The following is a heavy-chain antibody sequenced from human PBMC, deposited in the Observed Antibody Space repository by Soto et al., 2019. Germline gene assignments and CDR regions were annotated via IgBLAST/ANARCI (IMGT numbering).Heavy chain of an antibody. CDR3: ARDHEGPQAFDF. V-gene: IGHV3-74*01. Sequence: VQLVESGGGLVQPGGSRRLSCAVSGFSFTNYWMHWVRQVPGMGLVWISCISPDGSDIRHADSVKGRFTISRDNAKNTVYLQMNSLTAEDTSVYYCARDHEGPQAFDFWGQGTLLTVSS. J-gene: IGHJ4*02. CDR1: GFSFTNYW. CDR2: ISPDGSDI.